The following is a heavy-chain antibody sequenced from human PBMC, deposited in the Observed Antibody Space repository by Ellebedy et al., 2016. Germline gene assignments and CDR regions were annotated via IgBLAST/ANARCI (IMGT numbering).Heavy chain of an antibody. CDR1: RFSFSNFF. CDR3: RQGHYADY. J-gene: IGHJ4*02. Sequence: GGSLRLXCAPSRFSFSNFFMSWVRQTPGKGLEWVSTISGDGGSTYIADSVKGRFTISRDNSKNTMFLQMNSLRADDTAVYYCRQGHYADYWGQGTLVTVSS. V-gene: IGHV3-23*01. CDR2: ISGDGGST.